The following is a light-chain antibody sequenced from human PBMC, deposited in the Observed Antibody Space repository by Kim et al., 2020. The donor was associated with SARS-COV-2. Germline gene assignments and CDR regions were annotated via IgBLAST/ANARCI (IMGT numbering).Light chain of an antibody. CDR1: SLRSYY. V-gene: IGLV3-19*01. CDR3: NSRDSTGKRWV. J-gene: IGLJ1*01. CDR2: GRN. Sequence: SSELTQDPAVSVALGQTVKITCQGDSLRSYYASWYQQKPGQAPILVIYGRNNRSSGIPDRFSGSSSVNTASLTITGAQAEDEADYYCNSRDSTGKRWVFG.